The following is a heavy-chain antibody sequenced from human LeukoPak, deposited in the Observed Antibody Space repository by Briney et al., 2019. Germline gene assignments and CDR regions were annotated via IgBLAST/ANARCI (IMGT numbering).Heavy chain of an antibody. CDR3: ARTQWLEDAFDF. J-gene: IGHJ3*01. CDR1: DDTFSNYG. D-gene: IGHD6-19*01. CDR2: IGTYNGNT. V-gene: IGHV1-18*01. Sequence: GASVKVSCKASDDTFSNYGISWVRQAPGQGLEWMGWIGTYNGNTHYAQKFQGRVAMTTDTSTNIAYLELRDLRSDDTAVYYCARTQWLEDAFDFWGQGTVVTVSS.